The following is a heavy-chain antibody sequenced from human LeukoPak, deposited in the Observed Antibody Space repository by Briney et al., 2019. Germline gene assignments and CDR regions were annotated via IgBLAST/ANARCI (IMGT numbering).Heavy chain of an antibody. Sequence: GGSLRLSCAASGFTFSSYWMSWVRQAPGKGLEWVANIKQDGSEKYYVDSVKGRFTISRDNSKNTLYLQMNSLRAEDTAVYYCAKDSEGSKTPVGYWGQGTLVTVSS. CDR2: IKQDGSEK. V-gene: IGHV3-7*01. J-gene: IGHJ4*02. CDR3: AKDSEGSKTPVGY. CDR1: GFTFSSYW. D-gene: IGHD6-6*01.